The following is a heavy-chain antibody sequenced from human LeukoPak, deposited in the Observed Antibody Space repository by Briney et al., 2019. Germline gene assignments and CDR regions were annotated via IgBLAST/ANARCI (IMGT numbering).Heavy chain of an antibody. D-gene: IGHD6-19*01. CDR1: GFTFSAYW. V-gene: IGHV3-7*01. CDR2: INQDGTDK. J-gene: IGHJ4*02. CDR3: ARVSRSVVGANN. Sequence: GWSLALSCPASGFTFSAYWMLWVRQAPGKGLEGVAKINQDGTDKNYVDSVRGRFTISRDNAKISLYLQLSSLRAEDTALNYCARVSRSVVGANNWGQGTLVTVSS.